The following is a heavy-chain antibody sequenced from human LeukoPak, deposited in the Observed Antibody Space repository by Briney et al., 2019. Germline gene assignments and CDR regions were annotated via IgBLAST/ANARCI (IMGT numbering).Heavy chain of an antibody. V-gene: IGHV3-43*02. CDR2: ISGDGGST. CDR1: GFTFDDYA. D-gene: IGHD3-10*01. CDR3: AKDMWRFGELDYDY. J-gene: IGHJ4*02. Sequence: GGSLILSCAASGFTFDDYAMHWVRQAPGKGLEWVSLISGDGGSTYYADSVKGRFTISRDNSKNSLYLQMNSLRTEDTALYYCAKDMWRFGELDYDYWGQGTLVTVSS.